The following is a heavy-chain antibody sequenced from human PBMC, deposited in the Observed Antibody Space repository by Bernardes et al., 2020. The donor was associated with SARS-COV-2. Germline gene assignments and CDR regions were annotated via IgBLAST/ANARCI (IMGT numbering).Heavy chain of an antibody. CDR1: GFAFSSTW. V-gene: IGHV3-74*01. Sequence: GSLRLSCAASGFAFSSTWMHWVRQPPGEGLVWVSRMNSDGATIDYADSVKGRFTISRDNAKNTLYLQMNSLRAEDTGVYYCATAGSYRFDHWGQGTLVIVSS. D-gene: IGHD3-22*01. J-gene: IGHJ4*02. CDR3: ATAGSYRFDH. CDR2: MNSDGATI.